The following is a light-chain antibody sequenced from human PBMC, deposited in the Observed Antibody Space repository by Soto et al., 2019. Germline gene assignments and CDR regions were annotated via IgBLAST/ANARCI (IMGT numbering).Light chain of an antibody. J-gene: IGLJ1*01. V-gene: IGLV1-40*01. Sequence: QSVLTQPPSVSGAPGQRVTISCTGSSSNIGAGFDVHWYQQLPGEAPKLLIYGNTNRPSGVPDRFSGSKSGTSASLAITGPRVEVVFCYCGRSNGGTIIFVLGTGP. CDR3: RSNGGTIIFV. CDR1: SSNIGAGFD. CDR2: GNT.